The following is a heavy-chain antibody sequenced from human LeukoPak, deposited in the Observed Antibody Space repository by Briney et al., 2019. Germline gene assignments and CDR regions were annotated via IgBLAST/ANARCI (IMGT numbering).Heavy chain of an antibody. V-gene: IGHV1-18*01. CDR3: ARGTAAGVSSPNY. Sequence: ASVKVSCKASGYPFSNYGFSWVRQAPGQGLEWMGWINTYDGNTDYAQKVQGRVTMTTDTSTTTAYMELRSLRSDDTAAYYCARGTAAGVSSPNYWGQGTLVTVSS. D-gene: IGHD6-25*01. CDR2: INTYDGNT. J-gene: IGHJ4*02. CDR1: GYPFSNYG.